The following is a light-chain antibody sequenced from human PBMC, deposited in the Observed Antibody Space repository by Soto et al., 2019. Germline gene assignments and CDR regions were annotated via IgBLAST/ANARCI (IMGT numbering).Light chain of an antibody. J-gene: IGLJ2*01. CDR2: DVS. Sequence: QSALTQPASVSGSPGQSITISCTGTSSDVGGYNYVSWYQQHPGKAPKLMIYDVSNRPSGVSNRFSGSKSANTASLTISGLQAEDEAAYYCSSYTGSRTYVLFGGGTKLPAL. CDR3: SSYTGSRTYVL. CDR1: SSDVGGYNY. V-gene: IGLV2-14*01.